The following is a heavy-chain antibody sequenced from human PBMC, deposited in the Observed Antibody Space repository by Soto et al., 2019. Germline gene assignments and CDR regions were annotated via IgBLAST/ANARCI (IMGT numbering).Heavy chain of an antibody. D-gene: IGHD4-17*01. CDR3: ASPGLRWYPYVFYY. CDR2: ISARGDTS. V-gene: IGHV3-23*01. Sequence: EVHLLESGGDLIQPGGSLRLSCAASGFTFTTFAMSWVRQAPGRGLEWVSEISARGDTSYYADSVKGRFTISRDNSKNTLYPQMDSLRAEDTAVYYCASPGLRWYPYVFYYWGQGTLLTVSS. CDR1: GFTFTTFA. J-gene: IGHJ4*02.